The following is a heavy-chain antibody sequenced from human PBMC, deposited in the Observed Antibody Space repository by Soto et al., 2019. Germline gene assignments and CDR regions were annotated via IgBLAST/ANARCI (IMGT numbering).Heavy chain of an antibody. V-gene: IGHV3-74*01. J-gene: IGHJ6*02. CDR3: ARDPHYGDCYYGMDG. CDR2: INSDGSST. Sequence: EVQLVESGGGLVQPGGSLRLSCAASGFTFSSYWMHWVRQAPGKGLVWVSRINSDGSSTSYADSVKGRFTISRDNAKNTLYLQMNSLSAEDTAVYYCARDPHYGDCYYGMDGWGQGTTVTVSS. D-gene: IGHD4-17*01. CDR1: GFTFSSYW.